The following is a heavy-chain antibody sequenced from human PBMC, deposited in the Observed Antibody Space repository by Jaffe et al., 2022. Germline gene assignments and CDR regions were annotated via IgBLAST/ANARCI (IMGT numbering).Heavy chain of an antibody. CDR2: INPSGGST. CDR1: GYTFTSYY. V-gene: IGHV1-46*03. CDR3: ARVPVGSDGAHAYFDY. D-gene: IGHD3-10*01. J-gene: IGHJ4*02. Sequence: QVQLVQSGAEVKKPGASVKVSCKASGYTFTSYYMHWVRQAPGQGLEWMGIINPSGGSTSYAQKFQGRVTMTRDTSTSTVYMELSSLRSEDTAVYYCARVPVGSDGAHAYFDYWGQGTLVTVSS.